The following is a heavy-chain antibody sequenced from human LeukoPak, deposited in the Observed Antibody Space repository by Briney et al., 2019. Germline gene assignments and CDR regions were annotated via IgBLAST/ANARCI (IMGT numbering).Heavy chain of an antibody. V-gene: IGHV3-21*01. CDR3: ARDDYVWGSYLFDY. J-gene: IGHJ4*02. D-gene: IGHD3-16*02. CDR2: ISSSSSYT. CDR1: GFTFSSYS. Sequence: GGSLRLSCAASGFTFSSYSMDWVRQAPGKGLEWVSSISSSSSYTYYADSVKGRFTISRDNAKNSLYLQMNSLRAEDTAVYYCARDDYVWGSYLFDYWGQGTLVTVSS.